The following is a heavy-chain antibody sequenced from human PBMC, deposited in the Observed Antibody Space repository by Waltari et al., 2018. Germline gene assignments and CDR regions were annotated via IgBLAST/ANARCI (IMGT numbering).Heavy chain of an antibody. D-gene: IGHD3-3*01. CDR2: IYYSGST. CDR1: GGSISSYY. Sequence: QVQLQESGPGLVKPSETLSLTCTVSGGSISSYYWSWIRQPPGKGLEWIGYIYYSGSTNYNPSLKGRVTISVDTSKNQFSLKLSSVTAADTAVYYCARFPPSLVWGGYPPPGYDAFDIWGQGTMVTVSS. CDR3: ARFPPSLVWGGYPPPGYDAFDI. J-gene: IGHJ3*02. V-gene: IGHV4-59*01.